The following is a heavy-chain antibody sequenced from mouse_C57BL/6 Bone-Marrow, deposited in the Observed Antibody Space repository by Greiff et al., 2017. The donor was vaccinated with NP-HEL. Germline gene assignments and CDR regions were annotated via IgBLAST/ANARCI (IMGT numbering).Heavy chain of an antibody. J-gene: IGHJ1*03. D-gene: IGHD1-1*01. CDR2: IRLKSDNYAT. CDR3: TNYYGSSDEYFDV. V-gene: IGHV6-3*01. CDR1: GFTFSNYW. Sequence: EVQVLYSGLFFFQPLGSMKLSCVASGFTFSNYWMNWVRQSPEKGLEWVAQIRLKSDNYATNYAESVKGRFTISRDDSKSSVYLKMSNLRAEDTGIYYCTNYYGSSDEYFDVWGTGTTVTVSS.